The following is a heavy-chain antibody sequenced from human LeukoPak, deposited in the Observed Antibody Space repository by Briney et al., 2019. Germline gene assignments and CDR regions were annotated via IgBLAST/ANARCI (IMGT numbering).Heavy chain of an antibody. V-gene: IGHV3-11*01. Sequence: GGSLRLSCAASGFTFSDYYMSWIRQAPGKGLEWVSYISSSGSTIYYADSVKGRFTISRDNSKNTLYLQMNSLRAEDTAVYYCAKDPPRDYYDSSGYPTIDYWGQGTLVTVSS. CDR1: GFTFSDYY. CDR2: ISSSGSTI. D-gene: IGHD3-22*01. J-gene: IGHJ4*02. CDR3: AKDPPRDYYDSSGYPTIDY.